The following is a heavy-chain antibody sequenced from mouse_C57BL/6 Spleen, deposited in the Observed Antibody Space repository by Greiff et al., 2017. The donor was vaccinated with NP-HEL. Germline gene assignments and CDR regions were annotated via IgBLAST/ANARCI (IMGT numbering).Heavy chain of an antibody. Sequence: VQRVESGAELVKPGASVKISCKASGYAFSSYWMNWVKQRPGKGLEWIGQIYPGDGDTNYNGKFKGKATLTADKSSSTAYMQLSSLTSEDSAVYFCVLSNYGSYWYFDVWGTGTTVTVSS. D-gene: IGHD2-5*01. CDR3: VLSNYGSYWYFDV. V-gene: IGHV1-80*01. J-gene: IGHJ1*03. CDR1: GYAFSSYW. CDR2: IYPGDGDT.